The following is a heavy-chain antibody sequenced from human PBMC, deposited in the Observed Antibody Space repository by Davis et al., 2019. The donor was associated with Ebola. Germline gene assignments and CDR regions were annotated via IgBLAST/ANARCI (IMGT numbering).Heavy chain of an antibody. Sequence: GESLKISCKGSGYSFTSYWIGWVRQMPGKGLEWMGIIYPGDSDTGYSPSFQGQVTISADKSISTAYLQWSSLKASDTAMYYCARRTAIPNWYFDLWGRGTLVTVSS. J-gene: IGHJ2*01. V-gene: IGHV5-51*01. CDR2: IYPGDSDT. CDR3: ARRTAIPNWYFDL. D-gene: IGHD2-2*02. CDR1: GYSFTSYW.